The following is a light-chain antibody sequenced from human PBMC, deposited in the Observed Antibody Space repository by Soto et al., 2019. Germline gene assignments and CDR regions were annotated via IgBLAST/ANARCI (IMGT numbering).Light chain of an antibody. J-gene: IGKJ2*01. CDR1: RSVSSSY. CDR2: GAS. Sequence: EIVLTQSPGTLSLSPGERATLSCRASRSVSSSYLAWYQQNPGQAPRLLIYGASSRATGIPDRFSGSGSGTDFTLTINGLEPEDFAVYYCQRYGSSPPYTFGQGTKLEI. CDR3: QRYGSSPPYT. V-gene: IGKV3-20*01.